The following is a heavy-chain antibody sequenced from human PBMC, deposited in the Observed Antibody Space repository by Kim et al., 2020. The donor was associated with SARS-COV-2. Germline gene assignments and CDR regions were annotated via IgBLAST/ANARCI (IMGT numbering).Heavy chain of an antibody. V-gene: IGHV3-23*01. Sequence: DSVKGRFTISRDNSKNTLYLQMNSLRAEDTAVYYCAKEAGYLVASAPAWGWGQGTLVTVSS. CDR3: AKEAGYLVASAPAWG. D-gene: IGHD2-8*02. J-gene: IGHJ4*02.